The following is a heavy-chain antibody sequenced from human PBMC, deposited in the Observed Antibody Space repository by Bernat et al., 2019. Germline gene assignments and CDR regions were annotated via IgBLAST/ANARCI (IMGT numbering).Heavy chain of an antibody. CDR1: GYTFTSYA. CDR3: AGGGECTGGSCSLKF. D-gene: IGHD2-15*01. J-gene: IGHJ4*02. CDR2: INAGNGNT. V-gene: IGHV1-3*01. Sequence: QVQLVQSGAEVKKPGASVKVSCKASGYTFTSYAMHWVRQAPGQRLEWMGWINAGNGNTKYSQKFQGRDTFPRDTTASTAYMELGSLGSETPAVYYWAGGGECTGGSCSLKFWGQGTLVTVPP.